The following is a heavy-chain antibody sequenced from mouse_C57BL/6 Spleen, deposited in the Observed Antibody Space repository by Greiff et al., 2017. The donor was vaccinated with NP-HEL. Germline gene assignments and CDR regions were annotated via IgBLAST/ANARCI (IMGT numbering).Heavy chain of an antibody. J-gene: IGHJ3*01. V-gene: IGHV1-19*01. Sequence: EVQLQQSGPVLVKPGASVKMSCKASGYTFTDYYMNWVKQSHGKSLEWIGVINPYNGGTSYNQKFKGKATLTVDKSSSTAYMELNSLTSEDSAVYYCARSSGLLPPFAYWGQGTLVTVSA. CDR1: GYTFTDYY. CDR3: ARSSGLLPPFAY. CDR2: INPYNGGT. D-gene: IGHD2-3*01.